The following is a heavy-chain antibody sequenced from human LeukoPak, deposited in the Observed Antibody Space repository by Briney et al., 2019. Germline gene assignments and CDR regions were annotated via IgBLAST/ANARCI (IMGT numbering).Heavy chain of an antibody. J-gene: IGHJ4*02. CDR1: GFTFSSYA. CDR2: ISSNGGST. CDR3: ARVGYCSGGSCSYYFDY. D-gene: IGHD2-15*01. V-gene: IGHV3-64*01. Sequence: GGSLRLSCAASGFTFSSYAMHWVRQAPGKGLEYVSAISSNGGSTYYANSVKGRFTISRDNSKNTLYLQMGSLRAEDMAVYYCARVGYCSGGSCSYYFDYWGQGTLVTVSS.